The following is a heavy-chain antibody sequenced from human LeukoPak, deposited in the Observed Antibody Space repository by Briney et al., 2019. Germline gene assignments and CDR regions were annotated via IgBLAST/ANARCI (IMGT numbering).Heavy chain of an antibody. Sequence: RASVKVSCKASGYTFTSYAMHWVRQAPGQRLEWMGWINAGNGNTKYSQKFQGRVTITRDTSASTAYMELSSLRSEDTAVYYCARGDDSSSWYGGYWGQGTLVTVSS. V-gene: IGHV1-3*01. CDR3: ARGDDSSSWYGGY. J-gene: IGHJ4*02. CDR2: INAGNGNT. CDR1: GYTFTSYA. D-gene: IGHD6-13*01.